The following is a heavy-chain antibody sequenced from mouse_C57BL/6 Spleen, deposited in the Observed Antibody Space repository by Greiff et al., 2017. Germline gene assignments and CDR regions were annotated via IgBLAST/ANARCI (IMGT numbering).Heavy chain of an antibody. J-gene: IGHJ2*01. D-gene: IGHD1-1*01. Sequence: QVQLQQPGAELARPGSSVKLSCKASGYTFTSYWMHWVKQRPIQGLEWIGNIDPSVSETHYNQKFKDKATLTGDKSSSTAYMQLSSLTSEDSAVYYCARPDYYGSSWDYWGQGTTLTVSS. CDR3: ARPDYYGSSWDY. CDR1: GYTFTSYW. V-gene: IGHV1-52*01. CDR2: IDPSVSET.